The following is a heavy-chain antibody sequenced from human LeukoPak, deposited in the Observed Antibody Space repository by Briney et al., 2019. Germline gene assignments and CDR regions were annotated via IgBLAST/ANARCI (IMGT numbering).Heavy chain of an antibody. Sequence: PGGSLRLSCAASGFTVSSNYMSWVRQAPGKGLEWVSVIYSGGSTYYADSVKGRFTNSRDNSKNTLYLQMNSLRAEDTAVYYCARWYYYDSSGYSHFDYWGQGTLVTVSS. V-gene: IGHV3-53*01. CDR1: GFTVSSNY. J-gene: IGHJ4*02. CDR3: ARWYYYDSSGYSHFDY. D-gene: IGHD3-22*01. CDR2: IYSGGST.